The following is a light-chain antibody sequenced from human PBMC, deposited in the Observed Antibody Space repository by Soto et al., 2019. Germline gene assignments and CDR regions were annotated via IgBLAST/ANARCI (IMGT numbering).Light chain of an antibody. V-gene: IGLV2-14*01. J-gene: IGLJ3*02. CDR1: SSDVGGYNS. CDR2: EVS. CDR3: SSYTSDNTWV. Sequence: QSALTQPASVSGSPGQSLTISCTGTSSDVGGYNSVSWYQQYPGKAPRLMIYEVSHRPSGVSNRFSGSKSGNTASLTISGLQAEDEADYYCSSYTSDNTWVFGGGTKLTVL.